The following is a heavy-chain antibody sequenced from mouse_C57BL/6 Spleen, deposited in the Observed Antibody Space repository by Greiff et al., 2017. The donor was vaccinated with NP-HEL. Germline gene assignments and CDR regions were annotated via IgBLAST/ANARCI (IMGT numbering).Heavy chain of an antibody. V-gene: IGHV5-15*01. CDR3: ARHEGSGPGAMDY. CDR1: GFTFSDYG. J-gene: IGHJ4*01. D-gene: IGHD3-2*02. Sequence: EVMLVESGGGLVQPGGSLNLSCAASGFTFSDYGMAWVRQAPRTGPEWVAFISNLAYRIYYADTVTGRFTISRENAKNTLYLEMSRLRSEDTAMYYCARHEGSGPGAMDYWGQGTSVTVSS. CDR2: ISNLAYRI.